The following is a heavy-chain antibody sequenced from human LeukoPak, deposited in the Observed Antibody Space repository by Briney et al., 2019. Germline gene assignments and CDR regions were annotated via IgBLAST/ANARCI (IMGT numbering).Heavy chain of an antibody. CDR1: GYGFTSYW. V-gene: IGHV5-51*01. D-gene: IGHD3-10*01. J-gene: IGHJ4*02. CDR3: ARQSRDGSKTRGYYFDY. CDR2: IYPGDSNS. Sequence: GESLKISCRGSGYGFTSYWIVWVRQMPGKGLEWMGVIYPGDSNSRYSPSFQGQVTISADNSISTAYLQWSSLKASDTAMYYCARQSRDGSKTRGYYFDYWGQGTLVTVSS.